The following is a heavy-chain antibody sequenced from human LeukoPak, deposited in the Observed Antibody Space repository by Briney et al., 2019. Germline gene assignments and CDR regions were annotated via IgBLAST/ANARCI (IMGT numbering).Heavy chain of an antibody. CDR1: GYTFTGYY. V-gene: IGHV1-2*02. J-gene: IGHJ4*02. CDR3: AILCSDWLPTTPLDY. CDR2: INPNSGGT. D-gene: IGHD3-10*02. Sequence: ASVKVSCKASGYTFTGYYMHWVRQAPGQGLEWMGWINPNSGGTNYAQKFQGRVTMTRDTSISTAYMGLSRLRSDDTAVYYCAILCSDWLPTTPLDYWGQGTLVTVSS.